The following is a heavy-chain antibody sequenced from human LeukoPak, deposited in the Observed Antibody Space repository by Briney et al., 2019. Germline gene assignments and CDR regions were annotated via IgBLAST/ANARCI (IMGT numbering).Heavy chain of an antibody. V-gene: IGHV3-53*01. J-gene: IGHJ4*02. D-gene: IGHD1-26*01. CDR2: IYSGGST. Sequence: PGRSLGLSCAAPGFPVSSNYMRWVRQAPGKGLEWVSVIYSGGSTYYAGSVKGRFTISRDNSKNTRYLQMNSLIAEDTAVYYCARDLQYSGSYWGQGTLVTVSS. CDR3: ARDLQYSGSY. CDR1: GFPVSSNY.